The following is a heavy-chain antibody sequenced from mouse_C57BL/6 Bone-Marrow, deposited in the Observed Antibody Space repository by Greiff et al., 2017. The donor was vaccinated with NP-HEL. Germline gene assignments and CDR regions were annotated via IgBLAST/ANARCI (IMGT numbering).Heavy chain of an antibody. Sequence: QVQLQQPGAELLKPGASVKLSCKASGYTFTSYWMHWVKQRPGQGLEWIGMIHPNSGSTNYNEKFKSKATLTVDKSSSTAYMQLSSLTSEDSAVYYCARAYYYGSSPAYWGQGTLVTVSA. CDR2: IHPNSGST. D-gene: IGHD1-1*01. CDR3: ARAYYYGSSPAY. J-gene: IGHJ3*01. CDR1: GYTFTSYW. V-gene: IGHV1-64*01.